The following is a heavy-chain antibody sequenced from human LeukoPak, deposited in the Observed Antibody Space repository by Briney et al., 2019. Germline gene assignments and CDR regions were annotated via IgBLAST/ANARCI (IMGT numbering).Heavy chain of an antibody. D-gene: IGHD3-3*01. CDR1: GGSFSGYY. J-gene: IGHJ6*03. CDR3: ARGTYYDFWSGYSPYYYYMDV. Sequence: SETLSLTCAVYGGSFSGYYWSWIRQPPGKGLEWIGEINHSGSTNYNPSLKSRVTISVDTSKNQFSLKLSSVTAADTAVYYCARGTYYDFWSGYSPYYYYMDVWGKGTTVTVSS. CDR2: INHSGST. V-gene: IGHV4-34*01.